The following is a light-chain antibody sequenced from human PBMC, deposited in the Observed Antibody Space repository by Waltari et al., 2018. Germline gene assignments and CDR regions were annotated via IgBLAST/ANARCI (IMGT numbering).Light chain of an antibody. CDR1: SRDVGSYNH. V-gene: IGLV2-8*01. CDR3: CSYAGSDTYV. Sequence: QSALSPPPSASGAPGQSVTISCTGTSRDVGSYNHVSWYQQHPGTAPKGNIYEVSKRPSGVPDRFSGSKSANTASLTVSGVQAEDEADYYCCSYAGSDTYVFGTGTKLTVL. CDR2: EVS. J-gene: IGLJ1*01.